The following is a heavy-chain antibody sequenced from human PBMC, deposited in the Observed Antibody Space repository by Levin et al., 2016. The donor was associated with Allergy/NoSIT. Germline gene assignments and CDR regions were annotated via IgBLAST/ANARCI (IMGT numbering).Heavy chain of an antibody. D-gene: IGHD3-22*01. V-gene: IGHV4-30-2*04. J-gene: IGHJ4*02. CDR3: ARVPNYYDSSGYFFDY. CDR2: IYYSGST. Sequence: RQAPGKGLEWIGYIYYSGSTYYNPSLKSRVTISVDTSKNQFSLKLSSVTAADTAVYYCARVPNYYDSSGYFFDYWGQGTLVTVSS.